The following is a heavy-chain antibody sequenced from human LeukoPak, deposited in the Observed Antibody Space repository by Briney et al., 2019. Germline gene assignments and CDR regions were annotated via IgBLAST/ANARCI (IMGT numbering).Heavy chain of an antibody. D-gene: IGHD2-15*01. J-gene: IGHJ4*02. Sequence: SETLSLTCTVSGGSISGYYWSWIRQPPGKGLEWIGYIYYSGSTNYNPSLKSRVAMSVDTSNNQFFLRLTSVTAADTALYYCARGRFELPYWGQGTLVTASS. CDR2: IYYSGST. V-gene: IGHV4-59*01. CDR1: GGSISGYY. CDR3: ARGRFELPY.